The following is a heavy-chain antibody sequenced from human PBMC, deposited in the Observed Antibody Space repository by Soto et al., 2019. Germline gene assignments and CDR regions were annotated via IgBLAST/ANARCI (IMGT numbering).Heavy chain of an antibody. D-gene: IGHD3-22*01. CDR2: VYYGGST. CDR3: AGGDYYHSSGYYFYYYTMDV. J-gene: IGHJ6*02. V-gene: IGHV4-39*01. Sequence: PSETLSLTCTVSGGSISSSSYYWGWTRQPPGKGLDWIGNVYYGGSTYYNPSLKSRVTISVETSKSQFSLKLSSVTAADTAVYYCAGGDYYHSSGYYFYYYTMDVWGQGTTVTVSS. CDR1: GGSISSSSYY.